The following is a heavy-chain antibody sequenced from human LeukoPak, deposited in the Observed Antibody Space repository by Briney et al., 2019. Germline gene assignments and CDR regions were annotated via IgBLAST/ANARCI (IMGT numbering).Heavy chain of an antibody. Sequence: SETLSLTCAVYGGSLRGYYWRWIRQPPGKGLEWIGEINRNGNTNYNPSLKSRVTISVDTSKNQFSLKLSSVTAADTAVYYCARALRFLDGMDVWGQGTTVTVSS. CDR3: ARALRFLDGMDV. CDR2: INRNGNT. CDR1: GGSLRGYY. J-gene: IGHJ6*02. V-gene: IGHV4-34*01. D-gene: IGHD3-3*01.